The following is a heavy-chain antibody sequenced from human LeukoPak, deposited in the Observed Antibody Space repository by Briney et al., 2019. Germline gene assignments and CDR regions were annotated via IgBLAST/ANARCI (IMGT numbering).Heavy chain of an antibody. CDR1: GFSVTTSY. D-gene: IGHD3-3*01. Sequence: QAGGSLRLSCAASGFSVTTSYMSWVRQAPGKGLEWVSVTYSGGSTSHADSVKGRFTVSRDDSKNMVYLQMNSMRHDDTAVYYCARTYYDYRVGTNYFDYWGQGTLVTVSS. J-gene: IGHJ4*02. CDR2: TYSGGST. V-gene: IGHV3-66*01. CDR3: ARTYYDYRVGTNYFDY.